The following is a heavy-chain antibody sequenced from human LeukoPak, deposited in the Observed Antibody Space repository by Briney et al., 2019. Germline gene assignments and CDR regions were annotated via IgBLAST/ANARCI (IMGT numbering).Heavy chain of an antibody. D-gene: IGHD3-22*01. V-gene: IGHV4-30-4*01. Sequence: PSETLSLTCTVSGGSISSGDYYWSWIRQPPGKGLEWIGYIYYSGSTYYNPSLKSRVTISVDTSKNQFSLKLSSVTAADTAVYYCARDIDSSGYSYWGQGTLVTVSS. CDR1: GGSISSGDYY. J-gene: IGHJ4*02. CDR2: IYYSGST. CDR3: ARDIDSSGYSY.